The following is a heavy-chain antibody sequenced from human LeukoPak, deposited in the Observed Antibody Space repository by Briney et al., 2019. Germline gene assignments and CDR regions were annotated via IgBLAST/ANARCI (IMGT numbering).Heavy chain of an antibody. CDR3: ARDRIAVAGRKYYYYMDV. J-gene: IGHJ6*03. CDR2: IIPSLGTA. CDR1: GYNFDRYG. V-gene: IGHV1-69*06. Sequence: SVKVSCKAPGYNFDRYGISWVRQAPGQGLEWMGGIIPSLGTANYAQKFKGRVTITADKSTSTAYMELSSLRSEDTAVYYCARDRIAVAGRKYYYYMDVWGKGTTVTVSS. D-gene: IGHD6-19*01.